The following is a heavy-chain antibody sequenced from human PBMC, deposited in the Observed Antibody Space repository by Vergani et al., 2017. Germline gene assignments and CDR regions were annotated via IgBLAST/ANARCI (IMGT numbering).Heavy chain of an antibody. CDR1: GGSFSGYY. Sequence: QVQLQQWGAGLLKPSETLSLTCAVYGGSFSGYYWSWIRQPPGKGLEWIGEINHSGSTNYNPSLKSRVTISVDTSKNQFSLKLSSVTAADTAVYYCARDLGITGIVNWGQGTLVTVSS. V-gene: IGHV4-34*01. J-gene: IGHJ4*02. D-gene: IGHD1-20*01. CDR2: INHSGST. CDR3: ARDLGITGIVN.